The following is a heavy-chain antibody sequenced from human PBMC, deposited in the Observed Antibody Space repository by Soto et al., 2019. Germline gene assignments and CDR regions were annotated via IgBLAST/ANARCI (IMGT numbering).Heavy chain of an antibody. Sequence: GSLRLSCAASGFPFSRYAMHWVRQAPGKGLEWVAVISYDGSNKYYADSVKGRFTISRDNSKNTLYLQMNSLRAEDTAVYYCAREGPVTIGYYYGMDVWGQGTTVTVSS. D-gene: IGHD4-4*01. CDR3: AREGPVTIGYYYGMDV. J-gene: IGHJ6*02. CDR2: ISYDGSNK. CDR1: GFPFSRYA. V-gene: IGHV3-30-3*01.